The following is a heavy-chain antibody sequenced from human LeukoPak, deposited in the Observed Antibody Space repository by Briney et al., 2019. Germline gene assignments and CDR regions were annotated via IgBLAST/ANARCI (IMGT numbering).Heavy chain of an antibody. CDR3: AGSGSSWYSLDN. CDR2: IWYDGSNK. J-gene: IGHJ4*02. D-gene: IGHD6-13*01. V-gene: IGHV3-33*01. CDR1: GFTFSGYA. Sequence: GGSLRLSCAASGFTFSGYAMHWVRQAQGKGLEWVAVIWYDGSNKYYADSVKGRFTISRDNSKNTLYLQMNSLRAEDTAVYYCAGSGSSWYSLDNWGQGTLVTVSS.